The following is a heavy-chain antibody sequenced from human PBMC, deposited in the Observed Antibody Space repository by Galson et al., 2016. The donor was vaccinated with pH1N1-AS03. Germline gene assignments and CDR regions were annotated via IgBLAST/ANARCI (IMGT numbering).Heavy chain of an antibody. J-gene: IGHJ4*02. CDR2: IDWDDDK. CDR1: GFSLSTIGMR. CDR3: ARIRGYSYYFDY. Sequence: PALVKPTQTLTLTCTFSGFSLSTIGMRVNWVRQPPGKALEWLARIDWDDDKDYSTSLETRLTISQDTSKNQVVLTMTNMDPVDTATYYCARIRGYSYYFDYWGQGTLVTVSS. V-gene: IGHV2-70*04. D-gene: IGHD5-18*01.